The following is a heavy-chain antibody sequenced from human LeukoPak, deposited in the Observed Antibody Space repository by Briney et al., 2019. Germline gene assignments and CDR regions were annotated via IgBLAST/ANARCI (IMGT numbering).Heavy chain of an antibody. D-gene: IGHD3-10*01. Sequence: SETLSLTCTVSGYSISSGYYWGWIRQPPGKGLEWIGSIYHSGSTYYNPSLKSRVTISVDTSKNQFSLKLSSVTAADTAVYYCARDREYYDSGSIIGYDYWGQGSLVTVSS. CDR3: ARDREYYDSGSIIGYDY. CDR2: IYHSGST. CDR1: GYSISSGYY. J-gene: IGHJ4*02. V-gene: IGHV4-38-2*02.